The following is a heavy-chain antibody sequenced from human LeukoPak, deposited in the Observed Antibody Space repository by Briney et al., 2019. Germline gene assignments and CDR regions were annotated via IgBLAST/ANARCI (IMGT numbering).Heavy chain of an antibody. CDR2: ISGSGGST. CDR3: AKVGSGWRRGGVFDY. CDR1: GFTFSSYA. D-gene: IGHD6-19*01. Sequence: GGSLRLSCAASGFTFSSYAMSWVRQAPGTGLESVSAISGSGGSTYYADSVKGRFTISRDNSKNTLYLQMNSLRAEDTAVYYCAKVGSGWRRGGVFDYWGQGTLVTVSS. J-gene: IGHJ4*02. V-gene: IGHV3-23*01.